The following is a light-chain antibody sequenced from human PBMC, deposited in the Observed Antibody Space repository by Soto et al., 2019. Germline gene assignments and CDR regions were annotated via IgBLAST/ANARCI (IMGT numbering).Light chain of an antibody. V-gene: IGKV3-20*01. Sequence: EIVLTQSPGTLYLSLGERATLSCRASQSVSGTYLAWYQQKPGQAPRLLIYGASSRATGIPDRFSGSGSGTDFTLTICRLEPEDFAVYYCQQFGSSLPWTFGQGTK. J-gene: IGKJ1*01. CDR2: GAS. CDR3: QQFGSSLPWT. CDR1: QSVSGTY.